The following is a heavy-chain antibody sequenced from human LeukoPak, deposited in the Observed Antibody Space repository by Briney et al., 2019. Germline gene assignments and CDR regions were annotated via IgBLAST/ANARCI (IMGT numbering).Heavy chain of an antibody. V-gene: IGHV4-31*03. J-gene: IGHJ3*02. CDR2: IHYTGST. CDR1: GGSISSSGYY. D-gene: IGHD2-2*01. Sequence: SQTLSLTCTVSGGSISSSGYYWSWIRQHPGKGLEWIGYIHYTGSTYYNPSLKSRSTISVDTSKNQFSLKLSSMTAADTAVYYCARDLRDIIVVPAYVSGSRFAFDIWGQGTMVTVSS. CDR3: ARDLRDIIVVPAYVSGSRFAFDI.